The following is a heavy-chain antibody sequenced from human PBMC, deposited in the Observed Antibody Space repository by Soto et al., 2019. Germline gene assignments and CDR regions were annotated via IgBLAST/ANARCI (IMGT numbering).Heavy chain of an antibody. CDR2: IYYSGST. Sequence: PSETLSLTCTVSGGSISSYYWSWIRQPPGKGLEWIGYIYYSGSTNYNPSLKSRVTISVDTSKDQFSLKLSSVTAADTAVYYCARGSGTHIVDDYWGQGTLVTVSS. CDR1: GGSISSYY. CDR3: ARGSGTHIVDDY. V-gene: IGHV4-59*01. J-gene: IGHJ4*02. D-gene: IGHD2-21*01.